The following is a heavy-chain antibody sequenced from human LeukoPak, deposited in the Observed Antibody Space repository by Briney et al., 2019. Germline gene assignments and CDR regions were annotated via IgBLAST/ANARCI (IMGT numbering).Heavy chain of an antibody. Sequence: SGPTLVNPTQTLTLTCSFSGFSLSTSGVGVGWIRQPPGKALEWLALIYWGDDKRYSPSLKSRLTITKDTSKNQVVLTMTNMDPVDTATYFCTHSGLGLGVFDYWGQGTLVTVSS. CDR2: IYWGDDK. V-gene: IGHV2-5*02. CDR1: GFSLSTSGVG. J-gene: IGHJ4*02. D-gene: IGHD3-22*01. CDR3: THSGLGLGVFDY.